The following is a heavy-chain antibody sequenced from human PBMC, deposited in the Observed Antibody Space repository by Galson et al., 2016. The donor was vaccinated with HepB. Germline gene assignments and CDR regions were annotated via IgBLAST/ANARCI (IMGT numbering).Heavy chain of an antibody. CDR1: GFISSDFP. CDR3: ARAPSNAWHNFDY. V-gene: IGHV3-30-3*01. J-gene: IGHJ4*02. CDR2: ISAGAAIK. Sequence: SLRLSCAASGFISSDFPMHWVRQTPGTGLEWVAVISAGAAIKTYSDSVKGRFTISRDNSKNTLYLQMDSLRADDTALYYCARAPSNAWHNFDYWGQGILVTVSS. D-gene: IGHD2-2*01.